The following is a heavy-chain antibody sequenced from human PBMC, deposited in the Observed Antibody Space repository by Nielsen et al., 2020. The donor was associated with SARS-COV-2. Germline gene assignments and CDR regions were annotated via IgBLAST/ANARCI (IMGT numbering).Heavy chain of an antibody. Sequence: ASVKVSCKTSGYTFTSFAMHWVRQAPGQSLEWMGWINAGNGNTKYSQKFQGRVTITRDTSASTAYMELSGLSSEDTAVYYCARSRGCSATSCFFDYWGQGALVTVSS. CDR1: GYTFTSFA. CDR3: ARSRGCSATSCFFDY. J-gene: IGHJ4*02. V-gene: IGHV1-3*01. CDR2: INAGNGNT. D-gene: IGHD2-2*01.